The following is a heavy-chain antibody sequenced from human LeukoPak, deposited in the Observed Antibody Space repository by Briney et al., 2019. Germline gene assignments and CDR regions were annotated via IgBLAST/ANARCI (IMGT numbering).Heavy chain of an antibody. CDR2: ISGSGGST. Sequence: PGGSLRLSCAASGFTFSSYAMSWVRQAPGKGLEWVSAISGSGGSTYYADSVKGRFTISRDNAKNTLYLQMNSLRAEDTAVYYCARFILGTSRYGDYFDYWGQGTLVTVSS. CDR1: GFTFSSYA. J-gene: IGHJ4*02. D-gene: IGHD2-2*01. CDR3: ARFILGTSRYGDYFDY. V-gene: IGHV3-23*01.